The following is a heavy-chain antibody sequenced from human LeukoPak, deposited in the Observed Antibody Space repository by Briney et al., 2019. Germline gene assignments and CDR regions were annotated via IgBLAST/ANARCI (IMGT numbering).Heavy chain of an antibody. CDR3: ARGPGGYCSSTSCYYMDV. CDR2: IIPIFGTA. J-gene: IGHJ6*03. CDR1: GGTFSSYA. V-gene: IGHV1-69*05. Sequence: ASVKVSCKASGGTFSSYAISWVRQAPGQGLEWMGGIIPIFGTANYAQKFQGRVTITTDESTSTAYMELSSLRFEDTAVYYCARGPGGYCSSTSCYYMDVWGKGTTVTVSS. D-gene: IGHD2-2*01.